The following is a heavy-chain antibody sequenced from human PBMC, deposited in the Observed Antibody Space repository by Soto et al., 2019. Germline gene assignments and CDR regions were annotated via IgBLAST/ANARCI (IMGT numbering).Heavy chain of an antibody. CDR2: IFYSGST. CDR1: GGSIISSSYS. Sequence: SETLSLTCAVSGGSIISSSYSWSWIRQPPGKGLEWIGCIFYSGSTYYNPSLKSRVTISVDRSKNQFSLNLSSVTAADTAVYYCARVPSPWGQGTLVTVSS. CDR3: ARVPSP. J-gene: IGHJ5*02. V-gene: IGHV4-39*07.